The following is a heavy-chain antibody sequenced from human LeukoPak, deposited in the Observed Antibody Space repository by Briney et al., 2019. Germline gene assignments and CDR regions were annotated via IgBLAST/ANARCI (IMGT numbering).Heavy chain of an antibody. CDR2: IYYSGGS. Sequence: PSETLSLTCTVSADSISSPYYWGWIRQPPGKGLEWIGSIYYSGGSNYNPSLKSRVTISVDTSKNQFSLKLSSVTAADTAVYYCARAQKKYYYDSSGYHSRDYFDYWGQGTLVTVSS. CDR3: ARAQKKYYYDSSGYHSRDYFDY. J-gene: IGHJ4*02. D-gene: IGHD3-22*01. CDR1: ADSISSPYY. V-gene: IGHV4-38-2*02.